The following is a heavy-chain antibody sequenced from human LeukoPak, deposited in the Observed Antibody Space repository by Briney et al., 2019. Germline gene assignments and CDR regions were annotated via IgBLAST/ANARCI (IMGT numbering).Heavy chain of an antibody. CDR2: ISYDGSNK. D-gene: IGHD3-22*01. CDR1: GFTFSSYA. V-gene: IGHV3-30-3*01. Sequence: PGRSLRPSCAASGFTFSSYAMHWVRQAPGKGLEWVAVISYDGSNKYYADSVKGRFTISRDNSKNTLYLQMNSLRAEDTAVYYCASSPYYYDSSGYYGAPSFDYWGQGTLVTVSS. CDR3: ASSPYYYDSSGYYGAPSFDY. J-gene: IGHJ4*02.